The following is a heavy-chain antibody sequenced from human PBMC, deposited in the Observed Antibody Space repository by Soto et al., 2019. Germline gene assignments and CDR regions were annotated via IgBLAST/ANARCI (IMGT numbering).Heavy chain of an antibody. J-gene: IGHJ3*02. CDR3: AKKFGYSCCRTHYYACDI. Sequence: EVQLLESGGGLVQPGGSLRLSCAASGFTFSSYAMGWVRQAPGKGLECVSGISGSGGSTYDAGSVKGRFTMSRDNSHKTLYLQMNLLRADDPALYYCAKKFGYSCCRTHYYACDIWGKGTTVTVSS. CDR2: ISGSGGST. CDR1: GFTFSSYA. D-gene: IGHD5-18*01. V-gene: IGHV3-23*01.